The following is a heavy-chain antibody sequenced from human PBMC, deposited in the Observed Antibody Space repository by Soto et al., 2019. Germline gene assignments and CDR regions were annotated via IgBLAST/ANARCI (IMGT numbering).Heavy chain of an antibody. J-gene: IGHJ5*02. Sequence: QVQLQESGPGLVKPSQTLSLTCTVSGGSISSGGYYWSWIRQHPGKGLEWLGYIYYSGSTYYNPSLKRRVTISVDTSKNQFSLKLSSVTAADTAVYYCARDGVTMFRGVIIDDWCDTLGQGTLVTFSS. CDR3: ARDGVTMFRGVIIDDWCDT. D-gene: IGHD3-10*01. V-gene: IGHV4-31*03. CDR2: IYYSGST. CDR1: GGSISSGGYY.